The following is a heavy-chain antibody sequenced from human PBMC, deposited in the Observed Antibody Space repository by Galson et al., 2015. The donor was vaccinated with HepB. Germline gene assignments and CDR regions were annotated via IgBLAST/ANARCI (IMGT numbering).Heavy chain of an antibody. J-gene: IGHJ6*02. CDR1: GYSFTSYW. V-gene: IGHV5-51*01. Sequence: QSGAEVKKPGESLKISCKASGYSFTSYWIGWVRQMPGKGLEWMGIVYPGDPDIRYSPSFQGQVTISADKSITTAYLQWSSLKASDTAIYYCATAYDMDVWGQGTTVTVSS. CDR3: ATAYDMDV. CDR2: VYPGDPDI.